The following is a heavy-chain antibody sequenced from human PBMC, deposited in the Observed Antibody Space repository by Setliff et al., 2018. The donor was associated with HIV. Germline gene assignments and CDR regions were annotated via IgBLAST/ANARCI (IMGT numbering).Heavy chain of an antibody. CDR1: GLTFSSHW. Sequence: GGSLRLSCAASGLTFSSHWMHWVRQAPGKGLEWVANMNPDGSEKNYVDSVKGRFTISRDNAKNSLYLQMSSLRAEDTAVYYCATYLDISSFNHNFDFWGQGTLVTVSS. CDR3: ATYLDISSFNHNFDF. CDR2: MNPDGSEK. J-gene: IGHJ4*02. V-gene: IGHV3-7*01. D-gene: IGHD3-9*01.